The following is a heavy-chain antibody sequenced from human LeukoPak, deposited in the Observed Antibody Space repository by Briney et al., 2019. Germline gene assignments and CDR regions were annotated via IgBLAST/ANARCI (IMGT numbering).Heavy chain of an antibody. CDR3: ASEYFYDASGYYSFAF. CDR2: INYSGST. D-gene: IGHD3-22*01. V-gene: IGHV4-38-2*02. Sequence: PSETLSLTCTVSGYSIRSGYQWGWIRQPPGKGLEWIGSINYSGSTYDNPSLKSRVTMSVDTSKNQFPLMLSSVTAADTAVYYCASEYFYDASGYYSFAFWGQGTLVTVSS. J-gene: IGHJ4*02. CDR1: GYSIRSGYQ.